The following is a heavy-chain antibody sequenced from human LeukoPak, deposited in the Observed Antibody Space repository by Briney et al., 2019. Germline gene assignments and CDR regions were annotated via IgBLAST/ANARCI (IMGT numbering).Heavy chain of an antibody. CDR3: ARGSGGYYDSGRRYYYGMDV. CDR2: IYSGGST. CDR1: GFTFSSYA. V-gene: IGHV3-66*01. Sequence: GGSLRLSCAASGFTFSSYAMNWVRQAPGKGLEWVSVIYSGGSTHHADSVKGRFTISRDNSKNTLYLQMNSLRAEDTAVYYCARGSGGYYDSGRRYYYGMDVWGQGTTVTVSS. D-gene: IGHD3-22*01. J-gene: IGHJ6*02.